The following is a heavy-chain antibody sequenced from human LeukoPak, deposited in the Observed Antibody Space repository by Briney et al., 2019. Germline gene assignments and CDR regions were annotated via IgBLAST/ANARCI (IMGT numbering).Heavy chain of an antibody. CDR2: ISSSSSYI. CDR1: GFTFSSYS. J-gene: IGHJ6*03. V-gene: IGHV3-21*01. CDR3: ARRVRGVIYYYYYYMDV. D-gene: IGHD3-10*01. Sequence: GGSLRLSCAASGFTFSSYSMNWVRQAPGKGLERVSSISSSSSYIYYADSVKGRFTISRDNAKNSLYLQMNSLRAEDTAVYYCARRVRGVIYYYYYYMDVWGKGTTVTVSS.